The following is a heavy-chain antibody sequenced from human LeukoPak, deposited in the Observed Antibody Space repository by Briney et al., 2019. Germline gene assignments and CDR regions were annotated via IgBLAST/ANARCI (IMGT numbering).Heavy chain of an antibody. V-gene: IGHV3-9*01. D-gene: IGHD5-12*01. CDR2: INWNSDGI. Sequence: GGSLRLSCAVSGLTFDDYAMHWVRQVPGKGLEWVSGINWNSDGIGYADSVKGRFTTSRDNAKNSLYLQMNSLRAEDTAFYYCAINGGGDSGYGNFDYWGQGTLVTVSS. J-gene: IGHJ4*02. CDR1: GLTFDDYA. CDR3: AINGGGDSGYGNFDY.